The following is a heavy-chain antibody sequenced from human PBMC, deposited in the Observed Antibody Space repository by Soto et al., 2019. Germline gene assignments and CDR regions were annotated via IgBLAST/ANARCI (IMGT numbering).Heavy chain of an antibody. D-gene: IGHD5-18*01. Sequence: PSETLSLTCTVSGGSISSYYWSWIRQPPGKGLEWIGYIYYSGSTNYNPSLKSRVTISVDTSKNQFSLKLSSVTAADTAVYYCARESRIQLWWQNAYWGQGTLVTVSS. CDR2: IYYSGST. J-gene: IGHJ4*02. V-gene: IGHV4-59*01. CDR1: GGSISSYY. CDR3: ARESRIQLWWQNAY.